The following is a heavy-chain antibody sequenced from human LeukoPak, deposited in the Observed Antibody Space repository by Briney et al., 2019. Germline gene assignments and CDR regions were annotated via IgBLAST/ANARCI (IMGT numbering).Heavy chain of an antibody. CDR1: GFTLSSYT. CDR2: ISSSSSYI. CDR3: AREISYDGFDY. Sequence: PGGSLRLSCAASGFTLSSYTMNWVRQAPGKGLEWVSSISSSSSYIYYADSLKGRFTISRDNAKNSLYLQMNSLRAEDTAVYYCAREISYDGFDYWGQGTLVTVSS. V-gene: IGHV3-21*01. J-gene: IGHJ4*02. D-gene: IGHD5-12*01.